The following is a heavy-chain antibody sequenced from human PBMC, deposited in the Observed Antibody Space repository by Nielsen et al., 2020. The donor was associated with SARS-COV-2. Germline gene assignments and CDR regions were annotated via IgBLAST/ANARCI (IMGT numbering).Heavy chain of an antibody. V-gene: IGHV4-59*01. CDR3: ARGITMIPEGYAFDI. J-gene: IGHJ3*02. CDR1: GGSISSYY. CDR2: IYYSGST. D-gene: IGHD3-22*01. Sequence: LRLSCTVSGGSISSYYWSWIRQPPGKGLEWIGYIYYSGSTNYNPSLKSRVTISVDTSKNQFSLKLSSVTAADTAVYYCARGITMIPEGYAFDIWGQGTMVTVSS.